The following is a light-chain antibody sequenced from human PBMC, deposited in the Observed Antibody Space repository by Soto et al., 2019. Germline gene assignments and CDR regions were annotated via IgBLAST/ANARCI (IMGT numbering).Light chain of an antibody. CDR3: QQTYSTPYT. Sequence: DIQVTQSPSSLSAYVGDRVSVTCRASRNIGPNLTWYQQKPGKAPKLVIYAASSLQSGVPSRFSGSGSGTDFTLTISSLQREDFATYYCQQTYSTPYTFGQGTKVEI. CDR1: RNIGPN. V-gene: IGKV1-39*01. J-gene: IGKJ2*01. CDR2: AAS.